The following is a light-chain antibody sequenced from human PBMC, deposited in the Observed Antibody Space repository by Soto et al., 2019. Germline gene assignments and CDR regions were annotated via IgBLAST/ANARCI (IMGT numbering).Light chain of an antibody. CDR2: DAS. Sequence: ETVLTSSQGTLFLYTRKRAPLSCRASQSISSTLLAWYQQKPGQAPRLLIYDASNRATGIAARFSGSGSGTDFTLTISCREPEDFAVYYCQERSNWPITFGEGTRLEI. V-gene: IGKV3D-20*02. CDR1: QSISSTL. CDR3: QERSNWPIT. J-gene: IGKJ5*01.